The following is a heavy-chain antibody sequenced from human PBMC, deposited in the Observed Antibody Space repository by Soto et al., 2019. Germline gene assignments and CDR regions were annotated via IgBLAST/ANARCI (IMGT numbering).Heavy chain of an antibody. D-gene: IGHD4-17*01. Sequence: SETLSLTCTVSGGSISSGGYYWSWIRQHPGKGLEWIGYIYCSGSTYYNPSLKSRVTISVDTSKNQFSLKLSSVTAADTAVYYCARVPTKPDYPYFDYWGQGTLVTVSS. J-gene: IGHJ4*02. V-gene: IGHV4-31*03. CDR1: GGSISSGGYY. CDR3: ARVPTKPDYPYFDY. CDR2: IYCSGST.